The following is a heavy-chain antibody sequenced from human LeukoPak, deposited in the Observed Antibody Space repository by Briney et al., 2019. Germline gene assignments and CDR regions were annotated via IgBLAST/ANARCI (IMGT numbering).Heavy chain of an antibody. V-gene: IGHV3-21*01. CDR3: ARDRITMVRGVILFDP. CDR1: GFTFSSYS. J-gene: IGHJ5*02. Sequence: PGGSLRLSCAASGFTFSSYSMNWARQAPGKGLEWFSSISSSSSYIYYADSVESRFTISRDNAKKSPYLQMNSLRAEDTAVYYCARDRITMVRGVILFDPWGQGTLVTVSS. CDR2: ISSSSSYI. D-gene: IGHD3-10*01.